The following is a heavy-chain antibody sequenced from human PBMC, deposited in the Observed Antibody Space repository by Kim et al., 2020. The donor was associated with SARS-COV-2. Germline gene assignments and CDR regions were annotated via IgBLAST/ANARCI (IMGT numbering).Heavy chain of an antibody. V-gene: IGHV4-59*09. CDR3: ARGGAGDLYYYYGMDV. Sequence: SLKSRVTIAVDTSKNQFSLKLSSVTAADTAVYYCARGGAGDLYYYYGMDVWGQGTTVTVSS. D-gene: IGHD2-21*01. J-gene: IGHJ6*02.